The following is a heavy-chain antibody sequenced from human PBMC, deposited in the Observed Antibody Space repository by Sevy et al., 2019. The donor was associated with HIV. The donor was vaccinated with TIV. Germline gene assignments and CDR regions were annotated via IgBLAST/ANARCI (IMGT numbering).Heavy chain of an antibody. J-gene: IGHJ5*02. CDR2: TYYRSKWYN. CDR1: GDSVSSNSAA. D-gene: IGHD3-10*01. Sequence: SQTLSLTCAISGDSVSSNSAAWNWIRQSPSRGLEWLGRTYYRSKWYNDYAVSVKSRITINPDTSKNQFSLQLNSVTPEDTAVYYCARGLYGSVSYLNWFDPWGQGTLVTVSS. CDR3: ARGLYGSVSYLNWFDP. V-gene: IGHV6-1*01.